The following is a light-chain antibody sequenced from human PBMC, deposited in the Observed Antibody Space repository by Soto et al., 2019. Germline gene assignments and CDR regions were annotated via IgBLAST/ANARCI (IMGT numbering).Light chain of an antibody. CDR2: GAT. CDR1: QNIYNY. Sequence: DIQMTQSPSYLPTSVGDRVTITCRASQNIYNYVTWCQQKPGKAPRLLVFGATRVQNGIPSRFSGTGSETDFTLTINDVQPEDFATYFCQQTYTAPRTFGQGTTLEI. V-gene: IGKV1-39*01. J-gene: IGKJ2*01. CDR3: QQTYTAPRT.